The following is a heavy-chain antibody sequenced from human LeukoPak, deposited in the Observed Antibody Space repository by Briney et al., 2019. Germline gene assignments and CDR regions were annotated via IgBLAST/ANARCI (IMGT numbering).Heavy chain of an antibody. CDR3: ARGPGPTGGPYHPIDY. Sequence: GASVKVSCKASGYTFTSYDINWVRQATGQGLEWMGWMNPNSGNTGYAQKFQGRVTMTRNTSISTAYMELSSLRSEDTAVYYCARGPGPTGGPYHPIDYWGQGTLVTVSS. J-gene: IGHJ4*02. CDR2: MNPNSGNT. D-gene: IGHD2-8*02. CDR1: GYTFTSYD. V-gene: IGHV1-8*01.